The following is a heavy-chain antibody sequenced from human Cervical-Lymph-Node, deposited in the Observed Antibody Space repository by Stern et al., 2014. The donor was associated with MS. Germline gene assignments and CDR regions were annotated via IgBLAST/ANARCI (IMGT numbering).Heavy chain of an antibody. D-gene: IGHD2-2*01. V-gene: IGHV2-70*15. CDR3: ARLEVPTSPGFHYYYYAMDV. CDR1: GFSLNTPGMC. J-gene: IGHJ6*02. CDR2: IDWDDDK. Sequence: QVPLQESGPALVRPTQTLTLTCTFSGFSLNTPGMCVTWIRQPPGKALEWLARIDWDDDKYYSTSLKTRLTVSKDTSKNQVVLRMTNMDPVDTATYYCARLEVPTSPGFHYYYYAMDVWGQGTTVTVSS.